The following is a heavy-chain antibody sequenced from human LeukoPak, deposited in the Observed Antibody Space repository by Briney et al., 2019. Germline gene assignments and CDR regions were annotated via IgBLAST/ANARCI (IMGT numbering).Heavy chain of an antibody. CDR3: AKGGNDHDYAKG. CDR1: GFSFSSYS. Sequence: AGGSLRLSCVASGFSFSSYSMIWVPQAPGKGLEWVSSISSISSYIHYADSVKGRFTISRDNSKNTLYLQMNSLRAEDTAVYYCAKGGNDHDYAKGWGQGTLVTVSS. CDR2: ISSISSYI. V-gene: IGHV3-21*04. J-gene: IGHJ4*02. D-gene: IGHD1-1*01.